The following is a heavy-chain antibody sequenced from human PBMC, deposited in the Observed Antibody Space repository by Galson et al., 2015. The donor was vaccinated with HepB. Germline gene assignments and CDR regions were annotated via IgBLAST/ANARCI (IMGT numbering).Heavy chain of an antibody. Sequence: SLRLSCAASGFTFSSYAMSWVRQAPGKGLEWVSAISGSGGSTYYADSVKGRSTISRDNSKNTLYLQMNSLRAEDTAVYYCGCIAAAGIYYFDYWGQGTLVTVSS. D-gene: IGHD6-13*01. V-gene: IGHV3-23*01. J-gene: IGHJ4*02. CDR1: GFTFSSYA. CDR3: GCIAAAGIYYFDY. CDR2: ISGSGGST.